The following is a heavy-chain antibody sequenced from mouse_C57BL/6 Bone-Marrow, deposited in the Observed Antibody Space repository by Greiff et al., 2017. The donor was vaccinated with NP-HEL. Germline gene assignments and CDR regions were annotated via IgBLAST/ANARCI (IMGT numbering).Heavy chain of an antibody. CDR3: AREWYYYDSADDY. J-gene: IGHJ2*01. D-gene: IGHD1-1*01. Sequence: QVQLQQSGAELVKPGASVKISCKASGYAFSSYWMNWVKQRPGKGLEWIGQIYPGDGDTNYNGKFKGKATLTADKSSSTAYMQLSSLTSEDSAVYFCAREWYYYDSADDYRGQGTTLTVAS. CDR1: GYAFSSYW. CDR2: IYPGDGDT. V-gene: IGHV1-80*01.